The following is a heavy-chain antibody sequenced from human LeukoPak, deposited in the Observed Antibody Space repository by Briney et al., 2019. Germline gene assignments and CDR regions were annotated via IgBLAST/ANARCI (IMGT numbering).Heavy chain of an antibody. J-gene: IGHJ5*02. CDR3: ARVQRGP. CDR2: IYHSGST. Sequence: PSETLSLTCTVSGASISSSTYYWGWLRQPPGKGLEWIGSIYHSGSTYYNPSLKSRVTISVDTSKNQFSLKLSSVTAADTAVYYCARVQRGPWGQGTLVTVSS. V-gene: IGHV4-39*07. CDR1: GASISSSTYY.